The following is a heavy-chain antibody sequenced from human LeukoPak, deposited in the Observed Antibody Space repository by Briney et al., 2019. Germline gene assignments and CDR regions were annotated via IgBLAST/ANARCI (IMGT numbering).Heavy chain of an antibody. D-gene: IGHD4-17*01. Sequence: WIGYIYHSGSTYYNPSLKSRVTISVDRSKNQFSLKLSSVTAADTAVYYCASMTTVTTGPEYWGQGTLVTVSS. CDR3: ASMTTVTTGPEY. J-gene: IGHJ4*02. V-gene: IGHV4-30-2*01. CDR2: IYHSGST.